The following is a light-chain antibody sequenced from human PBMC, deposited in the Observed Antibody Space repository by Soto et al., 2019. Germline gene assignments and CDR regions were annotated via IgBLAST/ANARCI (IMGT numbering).Light chain of an antibody. CDR2: GAS. CDR1: QSVGNNY. V-gene: IGKV3-20*01. Sequence: EIVLTQSPGTLSLSPGERATLSCRASQSVGNNYVAWYQQKPGQGPRLLIHGASNRATGTPDRFSGSGFGTDFALTISRLEPADFAVYYCHQYGHSPLTFGGGTKVDIK. CDR3: HQYGHSPLT. J-gene: IGKJ4*01.